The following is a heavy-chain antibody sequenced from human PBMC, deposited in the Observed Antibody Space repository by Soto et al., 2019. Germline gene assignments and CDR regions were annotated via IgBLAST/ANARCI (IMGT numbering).Heavy chain of an antibody. CDR1: GGSISSGGYY. Sequence: QVQLQESGPGLVKPSQTLSLTCTVSGGSISSGGYYWSWIRQHPGKGLEWIGYIYYSGSTYYNPSLKSRVTISXXTXKXXFSLKLSSVTAADTAVYYCARVETYYYDSTDAFDIWGQGTMVTVSS. V-gene: IGHV4-31*03. J-gene: IGHJ3*02. CDR2: IYYSGST. D-gene: IGHD3-22*01. CDR3: ARVETYYYDSTDAFDI.